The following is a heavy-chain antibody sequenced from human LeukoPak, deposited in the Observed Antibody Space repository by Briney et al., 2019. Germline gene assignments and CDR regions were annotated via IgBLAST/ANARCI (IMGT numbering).Heavy chain of an antibody. D-gene: IGHD6-13*01. V-gene: IGHV1-2*06. CDR2: INPNSGGT. CDR1: GYTFSSYY. J-gene: IGHJ4*02. CDR3: AREPYSSSWRSEAD. Sequence: GASVKVSCKASGYTFSSYYIHWVRQAPGQGLEWMGRINPNSGGTNYAQKFQGRVTMTRDTSISTAYMELSRLRSDDTAVYYCAREPYSSSWRSEADWGQGTLVTVSS.